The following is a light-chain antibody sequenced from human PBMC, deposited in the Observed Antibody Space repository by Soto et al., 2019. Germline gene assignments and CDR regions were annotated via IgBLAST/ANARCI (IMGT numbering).Light chain of an antibody. J-gene: IGLJ2*01. CDR2: RNN. Sequence: QAVVTQPPSASGTPGQRVTISCSGSSSNLGSAYGYWYQQLPGTAPKLLIYRNNQRPSGVPDRFSGSKSGTSASLAISGLRSEDEADYYCAAWDDSRSGLVVFGGGTKVTVL. CDR3: AAWDDSRSGLVV. CDR1: SSNLGSAY. V-gene: IGLV1-47*01.